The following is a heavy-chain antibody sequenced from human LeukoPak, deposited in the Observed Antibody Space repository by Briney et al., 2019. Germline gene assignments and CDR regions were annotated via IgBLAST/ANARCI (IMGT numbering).Heavy chain of an antibody. J-gene: IGHJ4*02. Sequence: SETLSLTCTVSGGSISSGGYYWSWIRQPPGKGLEWIGYIYHSGSTYYNPSLKSRVTISVDRSKNQFSLKLSSVTAADTAVYYCARASEDIVVVPAAIGYFDYWGQGTLVTVSS. CDR2: IYHSGST. CDR1: GGSISSGGYY. D-gene: IGHD2-2*01. CDR3: ARASEDIVVVPAAIGYFDY. V-gene: IGHV4-30-2*01.